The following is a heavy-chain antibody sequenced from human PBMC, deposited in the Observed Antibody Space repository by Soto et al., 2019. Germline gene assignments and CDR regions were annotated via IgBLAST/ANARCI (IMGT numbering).Heavy chain of an antibody. CDR3: ARGNSPLLDY. D-gene: IGHD6-13*01. J-gene: IGHJ4*02. Sequence: EVQLVESGGDLVQPGGSLRLSCAASGFTVSSNYMYWVRQAPGRGLEWVAVIHSGGSVSYADSVKGRFTISRHNSKNTLYLQMNSLRTEDTAVYYCARGNSPLLDYWGQGTLVTVSS. V-gene: IGHV3-53*04. CDR1: GFTVSSNY. CDR2: IHSGGSV.